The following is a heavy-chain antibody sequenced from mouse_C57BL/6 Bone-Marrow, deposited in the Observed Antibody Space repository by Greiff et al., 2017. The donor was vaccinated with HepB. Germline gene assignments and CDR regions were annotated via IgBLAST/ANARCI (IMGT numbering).Heavy chain of an antibody. Sequence: EVQVVESGGDLVKPGGSLKLSCAASGFTFSSYGMSWVRQTPDKELGWVATISSGGSYTYYPDSVQGRFTISRDNAKNTLYLQMSSLKSEDTAMYYCARQGGYYDYWGQGTTLTVSS. V-gene: IGHV5-6*01. D-gene: IGHD2-3*01. CDR3: ARQGGYYDY. J-gene: IGHJ2*01. CDR2: ISSGGSYT. CDR1: GFTFSSYG.